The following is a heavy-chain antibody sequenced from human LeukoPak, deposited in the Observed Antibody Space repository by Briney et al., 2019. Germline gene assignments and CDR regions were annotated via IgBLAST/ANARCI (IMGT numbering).Heavy chain of an antibody. J-gene: IGHJ4*02. CDR3: ATQPQYCSSTTCYSDY. D-gene: IGHD2-2*01. Sequence: SVKVSCTASGGTFSSYAISRVRQAPGQGLEWRGGIISNFGTANYAQKYQGRVAITADESTSTAYMELSSLRSEDTAVYYCATQPQYCSSTTCYSDYWGQGTLVTVSS. CDR2: IISNFGTA. V-gene: IGHV1-69*01. CDR1: GGTFSSYA.